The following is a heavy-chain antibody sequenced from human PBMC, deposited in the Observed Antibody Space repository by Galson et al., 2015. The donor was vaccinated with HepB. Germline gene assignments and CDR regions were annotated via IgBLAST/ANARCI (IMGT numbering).Heavy chain of an antibody. CDR2: IKYDGREK. V-gene: IGHV3-7*03. J-gene: IGHJ6*04. CDR3: AWLNNMNV. CDR1: GFTSNGFW. Sequence: SLRLSCAASGFTSNGFWMNWVRQAPGKGLEWVANIKYDGREKNYVDSVKGRFAISRDNAKNSVSLQMKSLRAEDTAVYYCAWLNNMNVWGKGTTVIVSS. D-gene: IGHD5-12*01.